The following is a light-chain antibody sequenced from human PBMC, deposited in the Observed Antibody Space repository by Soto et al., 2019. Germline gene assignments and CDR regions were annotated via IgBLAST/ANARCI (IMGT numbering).Light chain of an antibody. V-gene: IGKV3-20*01. Sequence: EIVLTQSPGTLSLSPGERATLFCRASQSVSSSYLAWYQQKPGQAPRLLIYGASSRATGTPDRFSGSGSGTDFTLTISRLEPEDFAVYCRQQYGRSPWTFGQGTKVEIK. CDR2: GAS. J-gene: IGKJ1*01. CDR1: QSVSSSY. CDR3: QQYGRSPWT.